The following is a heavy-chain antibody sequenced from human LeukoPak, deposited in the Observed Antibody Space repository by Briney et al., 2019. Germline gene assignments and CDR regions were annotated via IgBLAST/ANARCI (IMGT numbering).Heavy chain of an antibody. CDR2: IWYDGSNK. CDR1: GFTFSSYG. J-gene: IGHJ4*02. CDR3: AKDDYGGNSGFDY. D-gene: IGHD4-23*01. Sequence: GGSLRLSCAAFGFTFSSYGMHWVRQAPGKGLEWVAVIWYDGSNKYYADSVKGRFTMSRDNSKNTLYLQMNSLRAEDTAVYYCAKDDYGGNSGFDYWGQGTLVTVSS. V-gene: IGHV3-33*06.